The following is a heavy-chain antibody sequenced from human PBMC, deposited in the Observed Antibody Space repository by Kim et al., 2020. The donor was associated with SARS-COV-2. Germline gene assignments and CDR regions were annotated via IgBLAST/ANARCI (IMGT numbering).Heavy chain of an antibody. J-gene: IGHJ4*02. Sequence: GGSLRLSCAASGFTFSSYGMHWVRQAPGKGLEWVAVISYDGSNKYYADSVKGRFTISRDNSKNTLYLQMNSLRAEDTAVYYCAKGPWDYYDSSGYSHLDYWGQGTLVTVSS. CDR3: AKGPWDYYDSSGYSHLDY. CDR1: GFTFSSYG. CDR2: ISYDGSNK. D-gene: IGHD3-22*01. V-gene: IGHV3-30*18.